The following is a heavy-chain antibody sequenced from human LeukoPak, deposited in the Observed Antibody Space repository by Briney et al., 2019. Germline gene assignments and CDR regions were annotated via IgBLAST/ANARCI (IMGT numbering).Heavy chain of an antibody. CDR1: GFIFSDHP. CDR2: IGSDGTKK. CDR3: ARQMTSTRLFDS. D-gene: IGHD5/OR15-5a*01. V-gene: IGHV3-30*04. Sequence: PGRSLRLSCVASGFIFSDHPFHWVRQSPDKGLEWVALIGSDGTKKYYADSVQGRFTVSRENSKNTLFLQMNTLRADDTAVYFCARQMTSTRLFDSWAQGTLVSVSS. J-gene: IGHJ4*02.